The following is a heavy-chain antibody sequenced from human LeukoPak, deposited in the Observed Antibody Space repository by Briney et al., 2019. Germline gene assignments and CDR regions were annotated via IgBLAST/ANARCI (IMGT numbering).Heavy chain of an antibody. J-gene: IGHJ4*02. CDR3: ARIMNSSPDY. CDR1: GFIFSGAW. Sequence: PGGSLRLSCAASGFIFSGAWMSWVRQAPGKGLEWVANIKEDGSEKHYVDSVNGRFTISRDNAKNSVYLQMNSLRAGDTAVYYCARIMNSSPDYWGQGTLVTVSP. D-gene: IGHD6-13*01. V-gene: IGHV3-7*01. CDR2: IKEDGSEK.